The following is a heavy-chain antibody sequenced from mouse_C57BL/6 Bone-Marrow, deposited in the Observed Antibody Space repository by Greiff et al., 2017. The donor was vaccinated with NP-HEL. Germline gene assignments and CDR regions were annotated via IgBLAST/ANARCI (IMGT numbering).Heavy chain of an antibody. J-gene: IGHJ1*03. Sequence: EVKLVESGGGLVKPGGSLKLSCAASGFTFSDYGMHWVRQAPEKGLEWVAYISSGSSTIYYADTVKGRFTISRDNAENTLFLQMTSLRSEDTAMYYCANYYGSSGYFDVWGTGTTVTVSS. CDR1: GFTFSDYG. D-gene: IGHD1-1*01. CDR2: ISSGSSTI. CDR3: ANYYGSSGYFDV. V-gene: IGHV5-17*01.